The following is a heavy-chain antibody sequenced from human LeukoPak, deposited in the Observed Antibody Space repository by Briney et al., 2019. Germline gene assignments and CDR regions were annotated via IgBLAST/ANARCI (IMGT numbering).Heavy chain of an antibody. CDR1: GGSISSYY. Sequence: SETLSLTCTVSGGSISSYYWSWIRQPAGKGLEWIGRIYTSGSTNYNPSLKSRVTMSVDTSKNQFSLKLSSVTAADTAVYYCARDPTIFEDNWFDPWGQGTLVTVSS. D-gene: IGHD3-3*01. V-gene: IGHV4-4*07. J-gene: IGHJ5*02. CDR3: ARDPTIFEDNWFDP. CDR2: IYTSGST.